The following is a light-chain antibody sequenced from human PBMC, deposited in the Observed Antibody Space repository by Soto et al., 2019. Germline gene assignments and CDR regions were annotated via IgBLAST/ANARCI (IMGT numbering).Light chain of an antibody. CDR2: RAS. Sequence: IRMTQSLATLSASEGERANLSCRASQNISSNVAWYQQRPGQAPTLLIYRASTRAPGIPARFSGSGSGTEFTLTISSLQSEDFTVCSCLQYHKLWAFGQATKVDI. CDR1: QNISSN. J-gene: IGKJ1*01. V-gene: IGKV3-15*01. CDR3: LQYHKLWA.